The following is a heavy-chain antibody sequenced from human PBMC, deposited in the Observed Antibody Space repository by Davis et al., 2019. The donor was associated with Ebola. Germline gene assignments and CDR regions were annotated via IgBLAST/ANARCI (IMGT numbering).Heavy chain of an antibody. CDR3: ARESVGSLFDY. Sequence: SETLSLTCAVYGGSFSGYYWSWIRQPPGKGLEWIGEINHSGSTNYNPSLKSRVTISVDTSKNQFSLKLSSVTAAETAVYYCARESVGSLFDYWGQGTLVTVSS. J-gene: IGHJ4*02. CDR2: INHSGST. V-gene: IGHV4-34*01. CDR1: GGSFSGYY. D-gene: IGHD2-15*01.